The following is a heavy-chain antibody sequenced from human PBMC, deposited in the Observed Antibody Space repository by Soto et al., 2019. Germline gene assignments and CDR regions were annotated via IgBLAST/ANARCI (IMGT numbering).Heavy chain of an antibody. J-gene: IGHJ4*02. V-gene: IGHV4-30-2*01. D-gene: IGHD6-13*01. CDR2: IYDSGTT. CDR3: AGYKAASVTYYFDF. Sequence: PSETLSLTCAVSGGSISSGGYSWTWIRQPPGKGLEWIGYIYDSGTTYYNPSLKSRVTISVDRSKNQFSLRLTSVTAADTAFYYCAGYKAASVTYYFDFGGQGAVVPVSS. CDR1: GGSISSGGYS.